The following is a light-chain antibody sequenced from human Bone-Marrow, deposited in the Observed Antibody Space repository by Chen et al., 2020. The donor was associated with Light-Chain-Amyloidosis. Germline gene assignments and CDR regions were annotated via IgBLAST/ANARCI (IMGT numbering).Light chain of an antibody. J-gene: IGKJ3*01. CDR2: AAS. CDR3: QQANSFPFT. Sequence: DIQMTQSPSSVSASVGDRVTITCRASHEINSWLGWYQQKPGKAPKLLISAASSLQNGGPSRCSGSGSGTTFTLTISNLQPEDFATYYCQQANSFPFTFGPGTKVDI. V-gene: IGKV1-12*02. CDR1: HEINSW.